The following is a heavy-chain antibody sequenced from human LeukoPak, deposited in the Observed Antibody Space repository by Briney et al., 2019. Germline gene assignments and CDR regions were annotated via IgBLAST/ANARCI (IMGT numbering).Heavy chain of an antibody. Sequence: ASVKVPCKASGGTFSSYAISWVRQAPGQGLEWMGGIIPIFGTANYAQKFQGRVTITADESTSTAYMELSSLRSEDTAVYYCASYRSKYSSSSPFDYWGQGTLVTVSS. CDR2: IIPIFGTA. CDR1: GGTFSSYA. J-gene: IGHJ4*02. CDR3: ASYRSKYSSSSPFDY. D-gene: IGHD6-6*01. V-gene: IGHV1-69*01.